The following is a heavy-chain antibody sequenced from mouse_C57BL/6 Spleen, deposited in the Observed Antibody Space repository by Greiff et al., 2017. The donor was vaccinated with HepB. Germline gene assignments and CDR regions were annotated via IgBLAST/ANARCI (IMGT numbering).Heavy chain of an antibody. CDR3: ARWGTTGAMDY. CDR1: GYAFTNYL. Sequence: QVQLKQSGAELVRPGTSVKVSCKASGYAFTNYLIEWVKQRPGQGLEWIGVINPGSGGTNYNEKFKGKATLTADKSSSTAYMQLSSLTSEDSAVYFCARWGTTGAMDYWGQGTSVTVSS. V-gene: IGHV1-54*01. J-gene: IGHJ4*01. CDR2: INPGSGGT. D-gene: IGHD1-1*01.